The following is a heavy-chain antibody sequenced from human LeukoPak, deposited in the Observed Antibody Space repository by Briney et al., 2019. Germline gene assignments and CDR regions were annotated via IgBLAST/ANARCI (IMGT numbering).Heavy chain of an antibody. D-gene: IGHD6-13*01. J-gene: IGHJ4*02. Sequence: PGGSLRLSCAASGFTFSSYAMSWVRQAPGKGLEWVSAISGSGGSTYYADSVKGRFTISRDNSKNTLYLQMNSLRAEDTAVYYCARDHDSSWSFDYWGQGTLVTVSS. CDR3: ARDHDSSWSFDY. CDR1: GFTFSSYA. CDR2: ISGSGGST. V-gene: IGHV3-23*01.